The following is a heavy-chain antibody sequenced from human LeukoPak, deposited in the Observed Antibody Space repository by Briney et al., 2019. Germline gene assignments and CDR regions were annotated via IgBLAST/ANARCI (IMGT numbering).Heavy chain of an antibody. Sequence: GGSLRLSCAASGFTFSSYAMSWVRQAPGKGLGWVSYISGSGDNTYYAESVKGRFTISRDNSKNTLFLQMNSLRAEDTAVFYCAKRSRYPTGWFFDFWGQGTLVTVSS. V-gene: IGHV3-23*01. CDR3: AKRSRYPTGWFFDF. CDR2: ISGSGDNT. J-gene: IGHJ4*02. D-gene: IGHD6-19*01. CDR1: GFTFSSYA.